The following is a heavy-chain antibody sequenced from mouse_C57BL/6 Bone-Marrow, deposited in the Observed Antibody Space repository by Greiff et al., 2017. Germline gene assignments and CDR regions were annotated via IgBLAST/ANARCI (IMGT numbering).Heavy chain of an antibody. D-gene: IGHD3-2*02. CDR2: ISDGGSYT. CDR1: GFTFSSYA. J-gene: IGHJ3*01. Sequence: EVKVVESGGGLVKPGGSLKLSCAASGFTFSSYAMSWVRQTPEKRLEWVATISDGGSYTYYPDNVKGRFTISRDNAKNNLYLQMSHLKSEDTAMYYCAGDRGDSSGYFAYWGQGTLVTVAA. CDR3: AGDRGDSSGYFAY. V-gene: IGHV5-4*01.